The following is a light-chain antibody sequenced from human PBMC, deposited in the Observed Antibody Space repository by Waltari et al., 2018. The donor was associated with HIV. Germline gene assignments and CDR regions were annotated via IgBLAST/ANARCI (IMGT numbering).Light chain of an antibody. V-gene: IGKV1-39*01. Sequence: DIQMTQSPPRLPASVGDRVTITCRASQNIGNFLNWYLHKPGTAPKLLIYGASSLPGGVPSRFSGGGSGTDFFLTISNLQLEDFGIYYCQQSYNSPVTFGQGTKVEI. J-gene: IGKJ2*01. CDR3: QQSYNSPVT. CDR2: GAS. CDR1: QNIGNF.